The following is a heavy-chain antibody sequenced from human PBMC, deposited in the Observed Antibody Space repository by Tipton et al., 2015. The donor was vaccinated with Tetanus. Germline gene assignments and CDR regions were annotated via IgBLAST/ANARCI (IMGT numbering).Heavy chain of an antibody. CDR3: ATGVTLDY. D-gene: IGHD1-14*01. J-gene: IGHJ4*02. Sequence: LSLTCAASGFDFSNYKINWVRQAPGQALEWVASISSRNTYISYADSVKGRFTISRDNAKSSLYLQMNSLRAEGTAIYYCATGVTLDYWGQGTLVTVSS. V-gene: IGHV3-21*06. CDR2: ISSRNTYI. CDR1: GFDFSNYK.